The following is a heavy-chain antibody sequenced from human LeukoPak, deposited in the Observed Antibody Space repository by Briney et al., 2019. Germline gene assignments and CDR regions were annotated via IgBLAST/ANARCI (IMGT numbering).Heavy chain of an antibody. CDR2: RYYSGST. V-gene: IGHV4-39*01. CDR1: GGSISSGSYF. CDR3: ARQYDY. Sequence: PSETLSLTCTVSGGSISSGSYFWGWVRQPPGKGLEWIGSRYYSGSTDYNPSLKSRVTISADTSKNQFSLKLTSVTAADTAVYYCARQYDYWGRGTLVTVSS. J-gene: IGHJ4*02.